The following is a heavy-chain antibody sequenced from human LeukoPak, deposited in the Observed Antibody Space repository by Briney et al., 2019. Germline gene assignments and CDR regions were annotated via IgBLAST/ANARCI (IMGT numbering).Heavy chain of an antibody. CDR1: GGSISSYY. CDR2: IYYSGST. D-gene: IGHD6-6*01. J-gene: IGHJ3*02. CDR3: ARHGVYSSSDDAFDI. V-gene: IGHV4-59*01. Sequence: PSETLSLTCTVSGGSISSYYWSWIRQPPGKGLEWIGYIYYSGSTNYNPSLKSRVTISVDTSKNQFSLKLSSVTAADTAVYYCARHGVYSSSDDAFDIWGQGTMVTVSS.